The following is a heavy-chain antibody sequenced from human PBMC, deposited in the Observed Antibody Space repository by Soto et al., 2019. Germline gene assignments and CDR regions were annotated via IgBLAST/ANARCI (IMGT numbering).Heavy chain of an antibody. CDR1: GGSVSSGSYY. CDR2: IYYSGST. V-gene: IGHV4-61*01. D-gene: IGHD6-19*01. Sequence: SETLSLTCTVSGGSVSSGSYYWSWIRQPPGKGLEWIGYIYYSGSTNYNPSLKSRVTISVDTSKNQFSLKLSSVTAADTAVYYCARGYSSGFVDYWGQGTLVTVSS. CDR3: ARGYSSGFVDY. J-gene: IGHJ4*02.